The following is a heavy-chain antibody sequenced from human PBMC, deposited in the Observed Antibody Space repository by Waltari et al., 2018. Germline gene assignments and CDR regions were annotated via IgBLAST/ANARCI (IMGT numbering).Heavy chain of an antibody. V-gene: IGHV4-39*01. CDR2: IYFSGRT. J-gene: IGHJ4*02. Sequence: QLQLQESGPGLVKPSETLSLTCTVSGGSISSSSYYWGWIRQPPGKGLEWIGTIYFSGRTYYNPYLKRRVTISVDTSKNQFSLRLSSVTAADTAVYYCARHSAAGIVVVPAAISYWGQGTLVTVSS. CDR3: ARHSAAGIVVVPAAISY. CDR1: GGSISSSSYY. D-gene: IGHD2-2*01.